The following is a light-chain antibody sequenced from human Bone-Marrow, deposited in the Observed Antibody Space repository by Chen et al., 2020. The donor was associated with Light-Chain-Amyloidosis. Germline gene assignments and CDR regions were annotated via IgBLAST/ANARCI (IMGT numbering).Light chain of an antibody. Sequence: QSALTQPASVSGSPGQSITLSRTGTSSDVGGDNHVSWYQQHPDKAPKLMIYEVTNRPSWVPDRFSGSKSDNTASLTISGLQTEDEADYFCSSYTSTNTLVFGSGTRVTVL. J-gene: IGLJ1*01. CDR2: EVT. V-gene: IGLV2-14*01. CDR1: SSDVGGDNH. CDR3: SSYTSTNTLV.